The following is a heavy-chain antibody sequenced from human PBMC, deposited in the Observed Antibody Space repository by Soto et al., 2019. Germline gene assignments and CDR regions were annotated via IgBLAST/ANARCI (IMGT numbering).Heavy chain of an antibody. CDR1: GFTFRRYW. Sequence: EVQLVESGGGLVQPGGSLRLSCAASGFTFRRYWMHWVRQASGKGLVWVSRINGDGSSTSYADSVKGRFTISRDNAKNTLDLQMNSLRDEDTAVYYCVSLVERSDIAFDIWGQGTMVTVSS. D-gene: IGHD6-6*01. CDR2: INGDGSST. CDR3: VSLVERSDIAFDI. J-gene: IGHJ3*02. V-gene: IGHV3-74*01.